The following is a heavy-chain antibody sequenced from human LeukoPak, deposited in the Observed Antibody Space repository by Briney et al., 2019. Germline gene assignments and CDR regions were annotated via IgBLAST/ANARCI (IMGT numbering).Heavy chain of an antibody. D-gene: IGHD3-9*01. J-gene: IGHJ4*02. CDR3: ARGAPIYEAELYYFDY. Sequence: ASVKVSCKASGYTFTSYYMHCVRQVPGQGLEWMGVINPSGGSTSYAQKFQGRVTMTRDMSTSTVYMELSSLRSEDTAVYYCARGAPIYEAELYYFDYWGQGTLVTVSS. CDR2: INPSGGST. V-gene: IGHV1-46*01. CDR1: GYTFTSYY.